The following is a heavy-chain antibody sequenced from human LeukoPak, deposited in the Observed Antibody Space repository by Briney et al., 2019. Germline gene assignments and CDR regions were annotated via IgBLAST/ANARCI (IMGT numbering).Heavy chain of an antibody. J-gene: IGHJ4*02. Sequence: SVKLSCKASVGTFSIYATSWVRQAPGQGLEWMGGIIPILGTANNAQKFQGRATITADKSTSTAYMEVGSLRSEDTAVYYCARVGDRSSARYWGQGTLVTVSS. CDR2: IIPILGTA. V-gene: IGHV1-69*06. CDR1: VGTFSIYA. D-gene: IGHD6-13*01. CDR3: ARVGDRSSARY.